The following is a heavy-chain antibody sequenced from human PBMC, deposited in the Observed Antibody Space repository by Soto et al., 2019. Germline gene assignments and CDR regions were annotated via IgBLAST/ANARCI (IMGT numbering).Heavy chain of an antibody. J-gene: IGHJ6*02. D-gene: IGHD5-18*01. CDR3: ARGGGYSYGNYGMDV. Sequence: QPGGSLRLSCAASGFTFSSYGMHWVRQAPGKGLEWVAVIWYDGSNKYYADSVKGRFTISRDNSKNTLYLQMNSLRAEDTAVYYCARGGGYSYGNYGMDVWGQGTTVTVSS. CDR1: GFTFSSYG. V-gene: IGHV3-33*01. CDR2: IWYDGSNK.